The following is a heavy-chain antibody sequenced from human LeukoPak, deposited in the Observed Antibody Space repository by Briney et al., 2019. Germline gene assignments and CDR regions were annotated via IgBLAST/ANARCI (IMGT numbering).Heavy chain of an antibody. J-gene: IGHJ3*02. CDR3: ARGSSGFVNGLDI. D-gene: IGHD3-22*01. CDR1: GFTFSSYW. Sequence: PGGSLRLSCAASGFTFSSYWMHWVRQAPGKGLVWVSRIKSDGSSTSYADSVKGRFTISRDNAKNTLYLQMNSLRAEDTAVYSCARGSSGFVNGLDIWGQGTMVTVPS. CDR2: IKSDGSST. V-gene: IGHV3-74*01.